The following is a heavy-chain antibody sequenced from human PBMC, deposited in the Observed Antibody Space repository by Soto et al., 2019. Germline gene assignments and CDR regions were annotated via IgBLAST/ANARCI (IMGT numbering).Heavy chain of an antibody. Sequence: SETPSITCTVCGDTICSYYCSWIRQQPEKGLEWIGYIYYSGSTNYNPSLKSRVTISVDTSKNQFSLKLSSVTAADTAVYYCARRNYDYIWGSYYYFDYWGQGTLVTVSS. D-gene: IGHD3-16*01. J-gene: IGHJ4*02. CDR1: GDTICSYY. CDR2: IYYSGST. CDR3: ARRNYDYIWGSYYYFDY. V-gene: IGHV4-59*08.